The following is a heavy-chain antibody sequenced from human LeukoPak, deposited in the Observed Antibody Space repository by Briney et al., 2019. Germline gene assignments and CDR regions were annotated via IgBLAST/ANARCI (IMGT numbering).Heavy chain of an antibody. CDR3: ARRPYYYGSGTYGMDV. V-gene: IGHV4-39*01. CDR1: GGSISSSSYY. D-gene: IGHD3-10*01. J-gene: IGHJ6*02. CDR2: IYYSGST. Sequence: SETLSLTCTVSGGSISSSSYYWGWIRQPPGKGLEWIGSIYYSGSTYYNPSLKSRVTISVDTSKNQFSLKLSSVTAADTAVYYCARRPYYYGSGTYGMDVWGQGTTVTVSS.